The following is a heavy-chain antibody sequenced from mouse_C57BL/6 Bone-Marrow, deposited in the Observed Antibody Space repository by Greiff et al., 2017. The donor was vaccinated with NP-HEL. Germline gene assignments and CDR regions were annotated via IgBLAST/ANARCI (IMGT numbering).Heavy chain of an antibody. Sequence: EVQLVESGGGLVQPGGSLKLSCAASGFTFSDYYMYWVRQTPEKRLEWVAYISNGGGSTYYPDTVKGRFTISRDNAKNTLYLQMSRLKSEDTAMYYCARRGYYYGSSLSYAMDYWGQGTSVTVSS. V-gene: IGHV5-12*01. CDR3: ARRGYYYGSSLSYAMDY. J-gene: IGHJ4*01. CDR2: ISNGGGST. CDR1: GFTFSDYY. D-gene: IGHD1-1*01.